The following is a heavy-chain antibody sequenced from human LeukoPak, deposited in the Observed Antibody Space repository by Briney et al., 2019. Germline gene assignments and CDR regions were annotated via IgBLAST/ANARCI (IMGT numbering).Heavy chain of an antibody. CDR3: AREGGVISNDAFDI. CDR1: GFTFSSYS. V-gene: IGHV3-21*01. D-gene: IGHD3-10*01. CDR2: ISSSSSYI. Sequence: GGSLRLSCAASGFTFSSYSMNWVRQAPGKGLEWVSSISSSSSYIYYADSVKGRFTIPRDNAKNSLYLQMKSLRAEDTAVYYCAREGGVISNDAFDIWGQGTMVTVSS. J-gene: IGHJ3*02.